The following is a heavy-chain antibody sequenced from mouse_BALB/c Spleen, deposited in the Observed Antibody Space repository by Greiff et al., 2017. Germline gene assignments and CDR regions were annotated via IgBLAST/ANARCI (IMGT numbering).Heavy chain of an antibody. CDR3: ARGGTIYWYFDV. J-gene: IGHJ1*01. V-gene: IGHV3-2*02. D-gene: IGHD2-14*01. CDR2: ISYSGST. CDR1: GYSITSDYA. Sequence: DVQLQESGPGLVKPSQSLSLTCTVTGYSITSDYAWNWIRQFPGNKLEWMGYISYSGSTSYNPSLKSRISITRDTSKNQFFLQLNSVTTEDTATYYCARGGTIYWYFDVWGAGTTVTVSS.